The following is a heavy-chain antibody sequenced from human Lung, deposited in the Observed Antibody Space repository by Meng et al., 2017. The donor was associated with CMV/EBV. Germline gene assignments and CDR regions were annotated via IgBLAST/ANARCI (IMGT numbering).Heavy chain of an antibody. Sequence: RASGPQRVKPTATPSLTLAVSAGSITNHNWWPWVRQHPGTGLVWIGGIPHRGSSADNPSLKRRGSMSIDKSKNQFSRRLTSLAAADTGVYHCLGGSGGAVWGQGTLVTVSS. CDR3: LGGSGGAV. CDR1: AGSITNHNW. D-gene: IGHD2-21*01. V-gene: IGHV4-4*02. CDR2: IPHRGSS. J-gene: IGHJ1*01.